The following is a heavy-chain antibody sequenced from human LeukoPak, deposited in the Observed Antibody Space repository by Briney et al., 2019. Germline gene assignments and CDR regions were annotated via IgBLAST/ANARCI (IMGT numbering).Heavy chain of an antibody. V-gene: IGHV5-51*01. CDR1: GYSFTSYW. D-gene: IGHD5-12*01. Sequence: GESLKISCKGSGYSFTSYWIGWVRQMPGKGLECMWFIYPGDSDTRYSPSFQGQVTISADKSISAAYLQWSSLKASDTAMYYCARRKYEATTEVFDYWGQGTLVTVSS. CDR2: IYPGDSDT. CDR3: ARRKYEATTEVFDY. J-gene: IGHJ4*02.